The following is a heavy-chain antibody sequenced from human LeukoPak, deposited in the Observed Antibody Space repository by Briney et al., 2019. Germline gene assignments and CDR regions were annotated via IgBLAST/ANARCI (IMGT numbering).Heavy chain of an antibody. J-gene: IGHJ4*02. CDR3: ARRPLAGFDY. Sequence: SETLSLTCAVSGYSISSGYYWGWLRQPPGKGLEWIGSIYHSGSTNYNPSLKSRVTISVDTSKNQFSLKLSSVTAADTAVYYCARRPLAGFDYWGQGTLVTVSS. CDR1: GYSISSGYY. D-gene: IGHD6-19*01. CDR2: IYHSGST. V-gene: IGHV4-38-2*01.